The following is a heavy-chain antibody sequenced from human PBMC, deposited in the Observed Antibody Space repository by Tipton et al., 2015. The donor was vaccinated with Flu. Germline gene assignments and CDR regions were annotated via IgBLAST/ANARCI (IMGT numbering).Heavy chain of an antibody. V-gene: IGHV4-61*02. Sequence: TLSLTCSVSGIPMRSGIQSWSWIRQSAGKGLEWIGPTYTNGDTTYNPSLRSRVTIPIDTSKNQLSLTLTSVTAADTAVYYCARDSGAYPLGFDPWGRGTLVTVSS. D-gene: IGHD2-15*01. J-gene: IGHJ5*01. CDR3: ARDSGAYPLGFDP. CDR2: TYTNGDT. CDR1: GIPMRSGIQS.